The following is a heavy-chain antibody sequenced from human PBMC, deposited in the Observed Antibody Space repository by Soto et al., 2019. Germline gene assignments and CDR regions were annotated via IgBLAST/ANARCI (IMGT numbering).Heavy chain of an antibody. D-gene: IGHD2-21*02. CDR2: IYYSGST. Sequence: PSETLSLTCSVSGGSISNYYWSWIRQPPGKGLEWIGYIYYSGSTYYNPSLKSRVTISVDTSKNQFSLKLSSVTAADTAVYYCARDRGMSHGGNSDAFDIWGQGTMVTVSS. J-gene: IGHJ3*02. CDR3: ARDRGMSHGGNSDAFDI. CDR1: GGSISNYY. V-gene: IGHV4-59*12.